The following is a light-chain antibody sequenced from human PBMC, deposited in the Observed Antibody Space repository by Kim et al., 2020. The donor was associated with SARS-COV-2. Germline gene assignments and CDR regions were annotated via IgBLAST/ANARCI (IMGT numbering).Light chain of an antibody. CDR1: QDISSY. J-gene: IGKJ2*01. V-gene: IGKV1-16*01. CDR2: AAS. CDR3: QQYYSYPYT. Sequence: ASVGARVTITCRASQDISSYLAWFQQRPGKAPKSLIGAASSLQSGVPSRFSGRGSGTVFTLTISSLQPEDFATYHCQQYYSYPYTFGQGTKLEI.